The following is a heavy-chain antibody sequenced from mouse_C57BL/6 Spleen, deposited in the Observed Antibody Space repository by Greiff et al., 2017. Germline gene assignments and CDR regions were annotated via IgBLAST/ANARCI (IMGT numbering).Heavy chain of an antibody. CDR1: GYTFTSYW. CDR2: INPSNGGT. Sequence: QVQLQQPGTELVKPGASVKLSCKASGYTFTSYWMHWVKQRPGHGLEWIGNINPSNGGTNYNEKFKSKATLTVDKSSSTAYMQLSSLTSEDSAIYYCASLYGNYEVYFDYWGQGTTLTVSS. CDR3: ASLYGNYEVYFDY. D-gene: IGHD2-1*01. J-gene: IGHJ2*01. V-gene: IGHV1-53*01.